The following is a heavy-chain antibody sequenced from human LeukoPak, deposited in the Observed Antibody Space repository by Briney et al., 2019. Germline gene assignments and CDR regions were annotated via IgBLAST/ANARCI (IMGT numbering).Heavy chain of an antibody. D-gene: IGHD2-2*01. CDR3: ARESDRYCSGTSCPNWYDP. J-gene: IGHJ5*02. Sequence: SETLSLTCTVSGDSITSSYYYWGWIRQPPGTGLEWIGSIYYSGSTYYNPSLKSRVTISVDTSKNQFSLKLSSVTAADTAVYYCARESDRYCSGTSCPNWYDPWGQGTLVTVSS. CDR1: GDSITSSYYY. V-gene: IGHV4-39*07. CDR2: IYYSGST.